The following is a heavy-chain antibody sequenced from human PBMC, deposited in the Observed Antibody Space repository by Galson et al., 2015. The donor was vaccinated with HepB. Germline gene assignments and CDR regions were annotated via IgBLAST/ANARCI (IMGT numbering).Heavy chain of an antibody. J-gene: IGHJ4*02. Sequence: SVKVSCKASGYSFTSYYMHWVRQAPGQGLEWMGIINPSAGYTTYAQKFQGRVTMIRDTSTSTVYMELSSLRSEDTAVYYCARVGDYYGSSGYYYFDSWGQGTQVTVSS. CDR3: ARVGDYYGSSGYYYFDS. CDR1: GYSFTSYY. CDR2: INPSAGYT. D-gene: IGHD3-22*01. V-gene: IGHV1-46*01.